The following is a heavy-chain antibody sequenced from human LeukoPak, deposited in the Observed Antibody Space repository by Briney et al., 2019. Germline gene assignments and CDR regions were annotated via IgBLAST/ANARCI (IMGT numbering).Heavy chain of an antibody. V-gene: IGHV3-48*01. CDR2: ISSSSSTI. D-gene: IGHD3-22*01. J-gene: IGHJ4*02. CDR3: ARDWVGGSSGYYLGFFDY. Sequence: GGSLRLSCAASGFTFSSYSMNWVRQAPGKGLEWVSYISSSSSTIYYADSVKGRFTISRDNAKNSLYLQMNSRRAEDTAVYYCARDWVGGSSGYYLGFFDYWGQGTLVTVSS. CDR1: GFTFSSYS.